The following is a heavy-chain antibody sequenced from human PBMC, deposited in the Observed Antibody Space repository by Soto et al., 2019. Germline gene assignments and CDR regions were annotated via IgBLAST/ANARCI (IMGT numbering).Heavy chain of an antibody. D-gene: IGHD2-2*02. CDR2: ISSNGGST. J-gene: IGHJ4*02. V-gene: IGHV3-64*04. CDR1: GFTFSSYA. CDR3: ATDIHATWLLNS. Sequence: GSLRLSCSASGFTFSSYAMHWVRQAPGKGLEYVSAISSNGGSTYYADSVKGRFTISRDNSKNTLYLQMDSLRAEDTSLYLCATDIHATWLLNSWGQGTLVTVSS.